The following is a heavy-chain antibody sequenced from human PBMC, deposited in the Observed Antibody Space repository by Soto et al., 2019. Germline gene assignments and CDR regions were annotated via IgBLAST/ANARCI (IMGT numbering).Heavy chain of an antibody. J-gene: IGHJ5*02. CDR2: IYYSGST. CDR3: ARGLAVAGKRFGWFDP. V-gene: IGHV4-31*03. CDR1: GGSISSGGYY. Sequence: PSETLSLTCTVSGGSISSGGYYWSWIRQHPGKGLEWIGYIYYSGSTYYNPSLKSRVTISVDRSKNQFSLKLSSVTAADTAVYYCARGLAVAGKRFGWFDPWGQGTLVTVSS. D-gene: IGHD6-19*01.